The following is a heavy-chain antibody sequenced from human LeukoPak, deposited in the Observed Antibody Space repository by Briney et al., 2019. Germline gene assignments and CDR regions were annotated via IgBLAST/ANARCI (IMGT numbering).Heavy chain of an antibody. V-gene: IGHV3-21*01. J-gene: IGHJ3*02. CDR3: ARDHLEIIRAFDI. CDR2: ISSSSNYI. Sequence: GGSLRLSCAASGFTFSGYSMNWLRQAPGQGLEWVSSISSSSNYIYYADSVKGRVTISRDNAKNSLYLQMNSLRAEDTAVYFCARDHLEIIRAFDIWGQGTMVTVSS. CDR1: GFTFSGYS. D-gene: IGHD3-3*01.